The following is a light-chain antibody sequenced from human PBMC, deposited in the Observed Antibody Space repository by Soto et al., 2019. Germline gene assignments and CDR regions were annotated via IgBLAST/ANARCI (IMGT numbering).Light chain of an antibody. J-gene: IGKJ3*01. CDR1: QSVRIS. CDR3: QQRSNWPLVT. Sequence: EIVLTQSPATLSLSPGERATLSCRASQSVRISLVWYQQKLGQAPRLLIYDASNRATDIPARFSGSGSGTDFTLTISSLEPEDFAVYYCQQRSNWPLVTFGPGTKVDFK. CDR2: DAS. V-gene: IGKV3-11*01.